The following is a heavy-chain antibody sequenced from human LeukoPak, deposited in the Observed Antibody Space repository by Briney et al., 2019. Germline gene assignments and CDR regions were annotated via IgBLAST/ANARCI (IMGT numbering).Heavy chain of an antibody. Sequence: SETLSLTCTVSGGSISSSSYYWGWIRQPPGKGLEWIGSTYYSGSTYYNPSLKSRVTISVDTSKNQFSLKLSSVTAADTAVYYCATSRWELFDYWGQGTLVTVSS. CDR2: TYYSGST. D-gene: IGHD1-26*01. J-gene: IGHJ4*02. V-gene: IGHV4-39*01. CDR3: ATSRWELFDY. CDR1: GGSISSSSYY.